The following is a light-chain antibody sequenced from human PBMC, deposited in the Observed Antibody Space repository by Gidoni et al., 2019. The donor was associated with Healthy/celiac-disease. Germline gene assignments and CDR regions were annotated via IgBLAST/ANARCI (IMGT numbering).Light chain of an antibody. V-gene: IGKV1-39*01. CDR3: QQSYSTPPT. CDR1: QSISSY. CDR2: PAS. Sequence: DMQMTQSPSSLSASVGDRVTITCRASQSISSYLNWYQQKPGKAPKLLIYPASSLQSGVPSRFSGSGSGTDFTLTISSLQPEDFANYYCQQSYSTPPTFXQXTKVEIK. J-gene: IGKJ1*01.